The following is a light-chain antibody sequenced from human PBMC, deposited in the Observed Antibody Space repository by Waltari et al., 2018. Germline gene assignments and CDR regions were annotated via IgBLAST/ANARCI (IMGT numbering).Light chain of an antibody. V-gene: IGLV2-14*01. CDR3: SSYTNTTTPL. J-gene: IGLJ2*01. CDR2: EVT. CDR1: STAVGNFPH. Sequence: QSVLPQPASVSGSPGQSITISCTRTSTAVGNFPHASWYQQRPGKAPRLVSHEVTIRPSGISSRFSGSKSGNTASLTISGLQAEDEGLYYCSSYTNTTTPLFGRGTRLTVL.